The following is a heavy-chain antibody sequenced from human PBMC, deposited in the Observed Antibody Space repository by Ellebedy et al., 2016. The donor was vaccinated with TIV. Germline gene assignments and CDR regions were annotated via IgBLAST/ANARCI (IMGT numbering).Heavy chain of an antibody. V-gene: IGHV5-51*01. CDR3: AGGNSYGYAVDY. J-gene: IGHJ4*02. D-gene: IGHD5-18*01. CDR1: GYRFTNYW. Sequence: PGGSLRLSCNRSGYRFTNYWIRWVRQMPGKGLEWMGIIYPGESDTRYSPSFQGQVTISADKSISTAYLQWSSLKASDTAMYYCAGGNSYGYAVDYWGQGTLVTVSS. CDR2: IYPGESDT.